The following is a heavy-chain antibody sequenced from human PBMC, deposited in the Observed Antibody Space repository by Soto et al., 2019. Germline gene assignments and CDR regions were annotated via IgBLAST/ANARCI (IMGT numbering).Heavy chain of an antibody. V-gene: IGHV3-23*01. CDR3: AKDGVLRYFDGGPSGYYYMDV. CDR2: ISGSGGST. Sequence: GGSLRLSCAASGFTFSSYAMSWVRQAPGKGLEWVSAISGSGGSTYYADSVKGRFTISRDNSKNTLYLQMNSLRAEDTAVYYCAKDGVLRYFDGGPSGYYYMDVWGKGTTVTVSS. J-gene: IGHJ6*03. D-gene: IGHD3-9*01. CDR1: GFTFSSYA.